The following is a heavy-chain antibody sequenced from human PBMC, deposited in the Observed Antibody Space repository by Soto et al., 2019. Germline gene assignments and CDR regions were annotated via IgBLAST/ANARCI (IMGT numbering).Heavy chain of an antibody. V-gene: IGHV1-2*04. CDR1: GYTFTGYY. Sequence: AASVKVSCKASGYTFTGYYMHWVRQAPGQGLEWMGWINPNSGGTNYAQKFQGWVTMTRDTSISTAYMELSRLRSDDTAVYYCARGPGDYYYYGMDVWGQGTTVTVSS. CDR3: ARGPGDYYYYGMDV. D-gene: IGHD1-26*01. J-gene: IGHJ6*02. CDR2: INPNSGGT.